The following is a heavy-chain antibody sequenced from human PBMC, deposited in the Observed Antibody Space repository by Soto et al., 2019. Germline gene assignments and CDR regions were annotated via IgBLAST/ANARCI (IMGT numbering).Heavy chain of an antibody. J-gene: IGHJ6*02. Sequence: PSETLSLTCAVSGGSISSGGYSWSWIRQPPGKGLEWIGYIYHSWSTYYNPSLKSRVTISVDRSKNQFSLKLSSVTAADTAVYYCARVSGESRYSYGWGHYYYYGMDVWGQGTTVTVS. V-gene: IGHV4-30-2*01. CDR3: ARVSGESRYSYGWGHYYYYGMDV. CDR1: GGSISSGGYS. CDR2: IYHSWST. D-gene: IGHD5-18*01.